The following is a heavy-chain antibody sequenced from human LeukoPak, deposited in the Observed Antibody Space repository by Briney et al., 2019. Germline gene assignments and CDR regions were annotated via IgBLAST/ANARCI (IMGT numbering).Heavy chain of an antibody. J-gene: IGHJ4*02. CDR3: ARDKLSSGWSFDY. CDR1: GFTFSDYY. V-gene: IGHV3-11*06. CDR2: ISSSSSYT. Sequence: AGGSLRLSCVASGFTFSDYYMSWIRQAPGKGLEWVSYISSSSSYTNYADSLKGRFTISRDNAKHSLYLQVNSLRAEDTAVYYCARDKLSSGWSFDYWGQGTLVTVSS. D-gene: IGHD6-19*01.